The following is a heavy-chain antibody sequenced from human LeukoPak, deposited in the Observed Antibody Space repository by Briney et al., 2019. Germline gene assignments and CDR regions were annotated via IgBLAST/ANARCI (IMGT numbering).Heavy chain of an antibody. CDR3: AKTPAPVFRSKHYFDY. V-gene: IGHV3-23*01. J-gene: IGHJ4*02. D-gene: IGHD3-3*01. CDR2: ISGSGGST. CDR1: GFTFSSYA. Sequence: GGSLRLSCAASGFTFSSYAMSWVRQAPGKGLEWVSAISGSGGSTDYADSVKGRFTISRDNSKNTLYVQMNSLRAEDTAVYYCAKTPAPVFRSKHYFDYWGQGTLVTVSS.